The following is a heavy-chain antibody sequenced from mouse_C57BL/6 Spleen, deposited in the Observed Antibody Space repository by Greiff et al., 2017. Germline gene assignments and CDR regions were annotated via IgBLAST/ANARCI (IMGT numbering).Heavy chain of an antibody. D-gene: IGHD1-1*01. CDR2: IDPEAGGT. J-gene: IGHJ4*01. CDR1: GFNIKDYY. V-gene: IGHV14-2*01. CDR3: ARGCGSSYGYAGDY. Sequence: EVQLVESGAELVKPGASVKLSCTASGFNIKDYYMHWVKQRPEQGLAWIGRIDPEAGGTKYAPKFQGKAIITADTSSNTAYLQLRSLTSEDTAVYYCARGCGSSYGYAGDYWGQGTSVTVSA.